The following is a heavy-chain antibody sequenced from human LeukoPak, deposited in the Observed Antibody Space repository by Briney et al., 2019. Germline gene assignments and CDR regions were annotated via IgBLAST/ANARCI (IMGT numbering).Heavy chain of an antibody. CDR3: ARVPMVRFYFDY. V-gene: IGHV3-53*01. CDR2: IYSGGST. Sequence: GGSLRLSCAASGFTFSNYWMSWVRQAPGKGLEWVSVIYSGGSTYYADSVKGRFTISRDNSKNTLYLQMNSLRADDTAVYYCARVPMVRFYFDYWGQGTLVTVSS. D-gene: IGHD3-10*01. J-gene: IGHJ4*02. CDR1: GFTFSNYW.